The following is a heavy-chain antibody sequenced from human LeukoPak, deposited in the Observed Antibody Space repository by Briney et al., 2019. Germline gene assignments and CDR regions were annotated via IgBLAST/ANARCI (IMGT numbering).Heavy chain of an antibody. CDR3: ARTPGGATPPYYFDY. Sequence: GASVKVSCKASGYSFTSYWIGWVRQMPGKGLEWMGIIYPGDSDTRYSPSFQGQVTISADKSISTAYLQWSSLKASDTAMYYCARTPGGATPPYYFDYWGQGTLVTVSS. CDR1: GYSFTSYW. J-gene: IGHJ4*02. CDR2: IYPGDSDT. V-gene: IGHV5-51*01. D-gene: IGHD3-16*01.